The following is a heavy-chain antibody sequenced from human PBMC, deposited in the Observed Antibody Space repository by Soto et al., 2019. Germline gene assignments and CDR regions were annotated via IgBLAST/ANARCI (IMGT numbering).Heavy chain of an antibody. Sequence: SETLSLTCTVSGGSISSYYWSWIRQPPGKGLEWIGYIYYSGSTNYNPSLKSRVTISVDTSKNQFSLKLSSVTAADTAVYYCARGAYWNYVHMDVWGKGTTVTVSS. CDR1: GGSISSYY. CDR3: ARGAYWNYVHMDV. CDR2: IYYSGST. V-gene: IGHV4-59*01. D-gene: IGHD1-7*01. J-gene: IGHJ6*03.